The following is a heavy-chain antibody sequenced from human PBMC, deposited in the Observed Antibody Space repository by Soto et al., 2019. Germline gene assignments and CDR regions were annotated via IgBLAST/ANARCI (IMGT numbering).Heavy chain of an antibody. J-gene: IGHJ3*02. CDR3: ARELTHWAFDI. CDR1: GYTFTSYG. V-gene: IGHV1-69*13. CDR2: IIPIFGTA. Sequence: SVKVSCKASGYTFTSYGISWVRQAPGQGLEWMGGIIPIFGTANYAQKFQGRVTITADESTSTAYMELSSLRSEDTAVYYCARELTHWAFDIWGQGTMVTVSS.